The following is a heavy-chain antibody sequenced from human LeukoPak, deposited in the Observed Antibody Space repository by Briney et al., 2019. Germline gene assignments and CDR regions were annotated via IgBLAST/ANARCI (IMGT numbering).Heavy chain of an antibody. CDR2: IYTSGST. D-gene: IGHD5-18*01. Sequence: SQTLSLTCTVSGGSISSGSYYWSWIRQPAGKGLEWIGRIYTSGSTNYNPSLKSRVTISVDTPKNQFSLKLSSVTAADTAVYYCARHLGIQLWFLDYWGQGTLVTVSS. J-gene: IGHJ4*02. CDR3: ARHLGIQLWFLDY. CDR1: GGSISSGSYY. V-gene: IGHV4-61*02.